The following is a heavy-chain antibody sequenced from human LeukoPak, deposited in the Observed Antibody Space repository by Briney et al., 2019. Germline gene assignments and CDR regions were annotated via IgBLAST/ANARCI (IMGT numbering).Heavy chain of an antibody. CDR1: GHTFTSYD. J-gene: IGHJ5*02. V-gene: IGHV1-18*01. Sequence: GASVKVSCKASGHTFTSYDISWVRQAPGQGLEWMGWISTYNGNTNYAQKLQGRVTMTTDTITTTAYMELRSLRSDDTAVYYCARDHSGNWFDPWGQGTLVTVSS. CDR2: ISTYNGNT. CDR3: ARDHSGNWFDP. D-gene: IGHD1-26*01.